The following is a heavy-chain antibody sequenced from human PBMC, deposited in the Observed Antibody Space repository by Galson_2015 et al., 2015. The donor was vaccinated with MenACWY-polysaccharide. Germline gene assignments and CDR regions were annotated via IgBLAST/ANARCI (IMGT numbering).Heavy chain of an antibody. V-gene: IGHV1-69*02. J-gene: IGHJ3*02. CDR3: ASLLGEAPAQPGAFDI. D-gene: IGHD1-14*01. Sequence: SVKVSCKASGGSFSTFSFNWVRQAPGQGLEWMGRIIPGLDKPNYAQKFQGRATITADKSTGTAYMELSSLRPEDTAVYYCASLLGEAPAQPGAFDIWGQGAVVTVSS. CDR1: GGSFSTFS. CDR2: IIPGLDKP.